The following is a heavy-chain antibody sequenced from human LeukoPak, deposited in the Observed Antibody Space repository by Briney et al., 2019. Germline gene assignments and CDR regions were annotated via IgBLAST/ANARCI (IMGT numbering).Heavy chain of an antibody. CDR2: INSSGGST. V-gene: IGHV1-46*01. CDR1: GYTFTSYY. Sequence: ATVKVSCKASGYTFTSYYMHWVRQAPGQGLEWMGIINSSGGSTSYTQKFQGRVTKPRDTSTSTVNMELSSLRSEDTAVYYCARDRLEDRYYYYYGMDVWGQGTTVTVSS. CDR3: ARDRLEDRYYYYYGMDV. J-gene: IGHJ6*02. D-gene: IGHD1-1*01.